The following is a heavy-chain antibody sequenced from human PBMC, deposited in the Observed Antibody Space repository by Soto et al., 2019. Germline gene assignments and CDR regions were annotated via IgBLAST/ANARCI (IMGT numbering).Heavy chain of an antibody. J-gene: IGHJ6*02. CDR1: GGTFSSYA. D-gene: IGHD6-19*01. V-gene: IGHV1-69*13. CDR3: ARDKGSGWCRGGHFDYYYGMDV. CDR2: LIPIFGTA. Sequence: SVKVSCNASGGTFSSYAISWVRPAPGQGLEWMGGLIPIFGTANYAQKFQGRVTITADESTSTAYMELSSLRSEDTAVYYCARDKGSGWCRGGHFDYYYGMDVWGQGTTVTVSS.